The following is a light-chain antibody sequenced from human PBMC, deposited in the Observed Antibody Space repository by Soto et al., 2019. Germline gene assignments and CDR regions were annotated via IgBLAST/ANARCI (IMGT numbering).Light chain of an antibody. CDR1: NVGSKN. CDR3: QVWDGSSDHVL. V-gene: IGLV3-21*04. J-gene: IGLJ2*01. CDR2: YDS. Sequence: SYELTQPPSVSVAPGKTARITCGGDNVGSKNVHWYQQKPGQAPVVLIYYDSDRPSGIPERFSGSNSGNTATLTISSVEAEDEADYYCQVWDGSSDHVLFGGGTKLTVL.